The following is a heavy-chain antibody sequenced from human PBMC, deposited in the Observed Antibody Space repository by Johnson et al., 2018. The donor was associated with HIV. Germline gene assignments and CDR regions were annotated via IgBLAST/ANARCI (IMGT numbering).Heavy chain of an antibody. CDR1: GFTFDDYA. Sequence: VESGGSVVRPGGSLRLSCAASGFTFDDYAMHWVRQAPGKGLEWVSGISWNSGSIGYADSVKGRFTISRDNSKNTLYLQMIRLRVDDTAVYYCAKDFLVARPSEHDAFDVCGPGTMVTVSS. CDR3: AKDFLVARPSEHDAFDV. J-gene: IGHJ3*01. CDR2: ISWNSGSI. V-gene: IGHV3-9*01. D-gene: IGHD5-12*01.